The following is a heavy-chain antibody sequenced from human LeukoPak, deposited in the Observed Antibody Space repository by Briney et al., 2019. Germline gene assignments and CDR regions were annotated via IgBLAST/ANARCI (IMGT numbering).Heavy chain of an antibody. CDR1: GFTFDDYA. CDR3: ARGNPFDY. V-gene: IGHV3-9*01. Sequence: GGSLRLSCAASGFTFDDYAMHWVRQAPGKGLEWVSGISWNSGSIGYADSVKGRFTISRDNAKNSLHLQMNSLRAEDTALYYCARGNPFDYWGQGTLVTVSS. J-gene: IGHJ4*02. CDR2: ISWNSGSI.